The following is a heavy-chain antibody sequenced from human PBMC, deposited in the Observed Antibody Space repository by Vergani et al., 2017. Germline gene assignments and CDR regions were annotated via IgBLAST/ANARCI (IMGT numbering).Heavy chain of an antibody. J-gene: IGHJ5*02. Sequence: QVQLVQSGSELKKPGASVKVSCEASGYTFTDYAMTWVRQAPGQGLEWMGWINTNTGHPTYAQGFTGRFVFSLDTSVSTAYLQINSLKAEDTAVYYCAGDYLSDPDWLLASWAQGTLFTFSS. CDR2: INTNTGHP. V-gene: IGHV7-4-1*02. D-gene: IGHD3-9*01. CDR1: GYTFTDYA. CDR3: AGDYLSDPDWLLAS.